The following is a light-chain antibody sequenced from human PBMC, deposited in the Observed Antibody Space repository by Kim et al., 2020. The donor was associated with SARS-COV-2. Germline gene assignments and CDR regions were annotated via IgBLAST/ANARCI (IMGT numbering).Light chain of an antibody. V-gene: IGLV3-1*01. CDR2: QDS. J-gene: IGLJ2*01. CDR1: KLGDKY. CDR3: QAWDSSTATV. Sequence: SYELTQSPSVSVSPGQTASITCSGDKLGDKYACWYQQKPGQSPVLVIYQDSKRPSGIPERFSGSNSGNTATLTISGTQAMDEADYYCQAWDSSTATVFGGGTQLTVL.